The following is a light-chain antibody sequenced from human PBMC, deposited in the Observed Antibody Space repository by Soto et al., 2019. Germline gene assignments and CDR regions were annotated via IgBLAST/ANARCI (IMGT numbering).Light chain of an antibody. J-gene: IGLJ1*01. CDR1: SSDVGGYDY. CDR2: EVS. Sequence: QSALTQPASVSGSPGQSITISCTGTSSDVGGYDYVSWCQQHPGKAPKLMIYEVSNRPSGVSNRFSGSKSGNTASLTISGLQTEDEADYYCSSYISSITYVFGTGTKVTVL. V-gene: IGLV2-14*01. CDR3: SSYISSITYV.